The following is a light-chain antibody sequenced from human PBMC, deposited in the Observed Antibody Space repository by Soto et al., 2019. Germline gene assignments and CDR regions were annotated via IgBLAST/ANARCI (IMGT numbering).Light chain of an antibody. CDR2: DAT. CDR3: QHYSSYWT. Sequence: EIQMPQSPSTLSASVGGRATITCRASQSISRWLAWYQQTPGTSPQLLIHDATSVESGLPSSFSGSASGTDFTLTISRLPPDVVASYYRQHYSSYWTFGQGTRVEIK. V-gene: IGKV1-5*01. CDR1: QSISRW. J-gene: IGKJ1*01.